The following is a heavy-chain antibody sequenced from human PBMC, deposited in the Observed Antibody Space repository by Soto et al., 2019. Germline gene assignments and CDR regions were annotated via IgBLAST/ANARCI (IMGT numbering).Heavy chain of an antibody. V-gene: IGHV1-18*01. CDR2: ISAYNGNT. J-gene: IGHJ4*02. Sequence: QVQLVQSGAEVKKPGASVKVSCKASGYTFTSYGISWVRQAPRQGLEWMGWISAYNGNTNYAQKLQGRVTMTTDTSTRSAYKELRSLRSDATTVYYCARDAPPEDYWGQGTLVTVSS. CDR3: ARDAPPEDY. CDR1: GYTFTSYG.